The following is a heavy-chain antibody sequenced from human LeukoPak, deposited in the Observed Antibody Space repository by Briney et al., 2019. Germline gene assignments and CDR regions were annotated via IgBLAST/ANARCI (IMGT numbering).Heavy chain of an antibody. CDR1: GFTFDDYA. Sequence: GGSLRLSCAASGFTFDDYAMHWVRQAPGKGLDWVSLISWDGGSTYYADSMKGRFTISRDNSKNSLYVQMNSLRAEDTALYYCAKGSIGYATDGYFDFWGQGTLVTVSS. CDR3: AKGSIGYATDGYFDF. D-gene: IGHD5-12*01. J-gene: IGHJ4*02. V-gene: IGHV3-43D*04. CDR2: ISWDGGST.